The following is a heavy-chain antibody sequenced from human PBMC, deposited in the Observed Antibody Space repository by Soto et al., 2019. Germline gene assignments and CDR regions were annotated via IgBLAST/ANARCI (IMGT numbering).Heavy chain of an antibody. D-gene: IGHD3-10*01. CDR2: IYYSGTT. V-gene: IGHV4-59*01. J-gene: IGHJ4*02. Sequence: QVQLQESGPGLVKPSEPLSLTCTVSGGSISSYYWSWIRQAPGKGLEWIGNIYYSGTTYYNPSLTRRCTMPVVTSRNLFSLKLSSVPAADTAMYHCSRVGASGATTNYWGQGTLVTVSS. CDR1: GGSISSYY. CDR3: SRVGASGATTNY.